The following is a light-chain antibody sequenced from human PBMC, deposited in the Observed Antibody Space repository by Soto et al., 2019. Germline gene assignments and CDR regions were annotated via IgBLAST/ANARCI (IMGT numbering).Light chain of an antibody. V-gene: IGKV1-5*03. J-gene: IGKJ2*01. CDR1: QSISSW. CDR3: QEYKSYST. CDR2: NAS. Sequence: DIQMTQSPSTLSASVGDRVTITCRASQSISSWLAWYQQKPGKAPKLLIYNASSLESGVPSRFSGSGSRTEFTLTISSLQPDDFATYYCQEYKSYSTFGQGTKLEIK.